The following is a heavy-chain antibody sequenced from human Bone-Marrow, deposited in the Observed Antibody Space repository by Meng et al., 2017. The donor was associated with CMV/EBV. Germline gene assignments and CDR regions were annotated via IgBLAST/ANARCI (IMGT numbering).Heavy chain of an antibody. Sequence: ESLKISCAASGFTFSSYAMSWVRQAPGKGLEWVSAISGRGGSTYYADSVKGRFTISRDNSKNTLYLQMNSLRAEDTAVYYCARVGPVGDIVVVPAAPLDYWGQGTLVTVSS. CDR2: ISGRGGST. CDR3: ARVGPVGDIVVVPAAPLDY. V-gene: IGHV3-23*01. CDR1: GFTFSSYA. J-gene: IGHJ4*02. D-gene: IGHD2-2*01.